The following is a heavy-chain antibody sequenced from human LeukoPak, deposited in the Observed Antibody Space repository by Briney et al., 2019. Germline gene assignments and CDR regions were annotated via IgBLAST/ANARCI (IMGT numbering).Heavy chain of an antibody. CDR3: ARDIRWLQPMSAKYYYYGMDV. CDR2: INHSGST. J-gene: IGHJ6*02. Sequence: PSETLSLTCAVYGGSFSGYYWSWIRQPPGKGLEWIGEINHSGSTNYNPSLKSRVTISVDTSKNQFSLKLSSVTAADTAVYYCARDIRWLQPMSAKYYYYGMDVWGQGTTVTVSS. V-gene: IGHV4-34*01. CDR1: GGSFSGYY. D-gene: IGHD5-24*01.